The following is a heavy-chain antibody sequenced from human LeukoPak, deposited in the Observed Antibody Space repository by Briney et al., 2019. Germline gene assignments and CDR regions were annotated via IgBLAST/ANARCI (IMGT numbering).Heavy chain of an antibody. CDR1: GFTFSDYY. V-gene: IGHV3-11*01. Sequence: GGSLRLSCAASGFTFSDYYMSWIRQAPGKGLEWVSYISSSSSTIYYADSVKGRFTISRDNAKNSLYLQMNSLRAEDTAVYYCARDLYYYDSSGYPTCSDYWGQGTLVTVSS. J-gene: IGHJ4*02. CDR2: ISSSSSTI. CDR3: ARDLYYYDSSGYPTCSDY. D-gene: IGHD3-22*01.